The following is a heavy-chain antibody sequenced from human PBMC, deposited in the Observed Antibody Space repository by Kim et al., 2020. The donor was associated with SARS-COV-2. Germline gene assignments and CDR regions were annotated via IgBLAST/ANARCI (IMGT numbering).Heavy chain of an antibody. V-gene: IGHV4-59*01. J-gene: IGHJ4*01. D-gene: IGHD3-22*01. CDR1: CGSISSYY. CDR2: IYYSGST. CDR3: SSYYHDSSGSYYGFDS. Sequence: SETLSLTCTVSCGSISSYYWSWIRQPPGKGLEWIGYIYYSGSTNYNPSPMSGVTISVDTSKNQFSLKLISVTVADTAVYYCSSYYHDSSGSYYGFDSCG.